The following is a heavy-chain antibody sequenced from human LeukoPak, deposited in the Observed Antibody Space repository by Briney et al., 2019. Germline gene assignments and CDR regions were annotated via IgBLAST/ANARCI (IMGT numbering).Heavy chain of an antibody. CDR3: ARDGRGYSGYDEGWFDP. V-gene: IGHV3-21*01. Sequence: GGSLRLSCAASGFTFSSYWMSWVRQAPGKGLEWVSSISSSSSYIYYADSVKGRFTTSRDNAKNSLYLQMNSLRAEDTAVYYCARDGRGYSGYDEGWFDPWGQGTLVTVSS. J-gene: IGHJ5*02. D-gene: IGHD5-12*01. CDR1: GFTFSSYW. CDR2: ISSSSSYI.